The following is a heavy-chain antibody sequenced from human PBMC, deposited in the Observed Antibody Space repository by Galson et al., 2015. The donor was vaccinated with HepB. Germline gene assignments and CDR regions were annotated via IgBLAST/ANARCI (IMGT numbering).Heavy chain of an antibody. V-gene: IGHV3-48*04. CDR3: VRDLPGSSVYN. Sequence: SLRLSCAASGFTFSSYSMNWVRQAPGKGLEWVSYTSSSRTTIYYADSVEGRFTISRDNAKNSLYLQMNSLRADDTALYYCVRDLPGSSVYNWGQGTLVTVSS. CDR2: TSSSRTTI. D-gene: IGHD3-22*01. CDR1: GFTFSSYS. J-gene: IGHJ4*02.